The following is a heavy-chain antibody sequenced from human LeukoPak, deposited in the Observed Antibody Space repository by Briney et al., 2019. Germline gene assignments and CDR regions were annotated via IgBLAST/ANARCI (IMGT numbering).Heavy chain of an antibody. CDR3: ARDKAHSYGRYFDP. D-gene: IGHD5-18*01. V-gene: IGHV4-59*01. J-gene: IGHJ5*02. Sequence: SETLSLTCNVSGGSISTYYWNWIRQTPGKGLEWIGHIPYGNTDYNPSLKSRVTISVDTSKNQFSLKLTSVTAADTAVYYCARDKAHSYGRYFDPWGQGALAIVSS. CDR2: IPYGNT. CDR1: GGSISTYY.